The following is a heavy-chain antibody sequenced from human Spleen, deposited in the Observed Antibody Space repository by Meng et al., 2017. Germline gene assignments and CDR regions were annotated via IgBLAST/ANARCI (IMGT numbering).Heavy chain of an antibody. CDR1: GGSTSSSNG. J-gene: IGHJ4*02. D-gene: IGHD1-1*01. CDR2: IYQSGST. V-gene: IGHV4-4*02. Sequence: SETLSLTCAVSGGSTSSSNGWSWVRQPPGKGLEWIGDIYQSGSTSYNPSLKSRVTISIDKSKNQFSLKMTSVVAADTAVYFCARELDGDYIDYWGQGTLVTVS. CDR3: ARELDGDYIDY.